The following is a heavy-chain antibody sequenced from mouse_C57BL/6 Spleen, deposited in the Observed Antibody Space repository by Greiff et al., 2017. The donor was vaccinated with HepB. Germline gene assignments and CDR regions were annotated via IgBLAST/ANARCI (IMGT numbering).Heavy chain of an antibody. V-gene: IGHV2-5*01. CDR3: AKSDGYSDYYAMDY. J-gene: IGHJ4*01. CDR2: IWRGGST. D-gene: IGHD2-3*01. Sequence: VKLKQSGPGLVQPSQSLSITCTVSGFSLTSYGVHWVRQSPGKGLEWLGVIWRGGSTDYNAAFMSRLSITKDNSKSQVFFKMNSLQADDTAIYYCAKSDGYSDYYAMDYWGQGTSVTVSS. CDR1: GFSLTSYG.